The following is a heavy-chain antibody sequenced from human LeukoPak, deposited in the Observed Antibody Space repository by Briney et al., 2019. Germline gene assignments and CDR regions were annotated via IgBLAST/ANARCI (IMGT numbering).Heavy chain of an antibody. D-gene: IGHD2-8*02. V-gene: IGHV4-34*01. CDR1: GVSFYAFY. CDR3: ARNRCGHTGDICYNH. J-gene: IGHJ5*02. CDR2: VSPGGYI. Sequence: SETLSLTCTVPGVSFYAFYWRWIRQSPGKGLEWIGEVSPGGYIKYNPSLRSRVTISLDRSENQLSLKLGSVTAADTAMYYCARNRCGHTGDICYNHWAQGTLVTVSS.